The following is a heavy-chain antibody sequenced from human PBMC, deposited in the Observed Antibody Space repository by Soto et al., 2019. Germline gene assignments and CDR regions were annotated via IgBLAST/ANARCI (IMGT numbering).Heavy chain of an antibody. CDR2: IYHSGST. CDR3: RREGGVNWFDP. J-gene: IGHJ5*02. D-gene: IGHD1-26*01. Sequence: QLQLQESGSGLVKPSQTLSLTCAVSGGSISSGGYSWSWIRQPPGKGLEWIGYIYHSGSTYYNPSLKSRVPISVDRSKNQFSLKLSSVPAAATAVDYCRREGGVNWFDPWGQGSLVTVSS. CDR1: GGSISSGGYS. V-gene: IGHV4-30-2*01.